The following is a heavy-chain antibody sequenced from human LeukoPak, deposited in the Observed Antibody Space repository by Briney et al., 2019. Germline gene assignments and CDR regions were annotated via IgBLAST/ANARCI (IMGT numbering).Heavy chain of an antibody. D-gene: IGHD6-13*01. Sequence: GGSLRLSCAASGFTFDDYAMHWVRQAPGQGLEWVSGISWNSGSIAYADSVKGRFTISRDNAKNSLYLQMNSLRAEDTALYYCAKDKSDSSSWNYFDYWGQGTLVTVSS. CDR2: ISWNSGSI. V-gene: IGHV3-9*01. CDR3: AKDKSDSSSWNYFDY. J-gene: IGHJ4*02. CDR1: GFTFDDYA.